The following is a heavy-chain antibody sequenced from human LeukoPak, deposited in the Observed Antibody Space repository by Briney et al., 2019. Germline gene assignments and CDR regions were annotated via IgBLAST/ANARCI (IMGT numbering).Heavy chain of an antibody. J-gene: IGHJ5*02. D-gene: IGHD1-1*01. Sequence: ASVKVSCKASGYTFTNYGISWVRQAPGQGLKWMGWISTYNGNTNYAQKLQGRVTMTTEISTSTAYMELRSLRSDDTAVYYCARDQLSRGVWFDPWGQGTLVTVSS. CDR1: GYTFTNYG. CDR3: ARDQLSRGVWFDP. CDR2: ISTYNGNT. V-gene: IGHV1-18*01.